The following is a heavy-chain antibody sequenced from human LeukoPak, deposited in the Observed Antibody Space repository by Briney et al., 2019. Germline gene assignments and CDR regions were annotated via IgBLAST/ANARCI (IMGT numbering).Heavy chain of an antibody. D-gene: IGHD2-15*01. J-gene: IGHJ4*02. Sequence: SVKVSCKASGGTFSSYAISWVRQAPGQGFEWMGGIIPIFGTANYAQKFQGRVTITTDESTSTAYMELSSLRSEDTAVYYCARAQHSRMGYCSGGSCYLGYDYWGQGTLVTVSS. CDR1: GGTFSSYA. CDR2: IIPIFGTA. CDR3: ARAQHSRMGYCSGGSCYLGYDY. V-gene: IGHV1-69*05.